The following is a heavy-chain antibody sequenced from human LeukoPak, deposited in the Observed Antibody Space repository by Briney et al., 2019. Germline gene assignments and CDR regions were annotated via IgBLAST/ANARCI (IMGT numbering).Heavy chain of an antibody. CDR3: ARTGPYYDFWSGPDY. D-gene: IGHD3-3*01. J-gene: IGHJ4*02. CDR2: INPNSGGT. V-gene: IGHV1-2*02. Sequence: ASVKVSCKASGYTFTGYYMHWVRQAPGQGLEWMGWINPNSGGTNYAQKFQGRVTMTRDTSISTAYMELSRLRSDDTAVYYCARTGPYYDFWSGPDYWGQGTLVTVSP. CDR1: GYTFTGYY.